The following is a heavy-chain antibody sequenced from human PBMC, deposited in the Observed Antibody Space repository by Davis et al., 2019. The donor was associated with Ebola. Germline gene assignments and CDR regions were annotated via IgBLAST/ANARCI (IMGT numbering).Heavy chain of an antibody. CDR2: IYYSGTS. J-gene: IGHJ4*02. CDR1: GGSISSHY. Sequence: PSETLSLTCTVSGGSISSHYWSWIRQHPVKGLEWIGYIYYSGTSYYNPSLKSRLTIPVDASQSQFSLKLSSVTAADTAVYFCARGLDPTGPYSFDSWGQGTPVTVSS. V-gene: IGHV4-59*06. D-gene: IGHD2-21*01. CDR3: ARGLDPTGPYSFDS.